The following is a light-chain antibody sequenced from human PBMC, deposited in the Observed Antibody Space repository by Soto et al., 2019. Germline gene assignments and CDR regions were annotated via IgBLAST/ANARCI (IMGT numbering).Light chain of an antibody. CDR3: SSYTSSSPLYV. Sequence: QSVLTQPASVSWSPGQSITISCTGTSSDVGGYNYVSWYQQHPGKAPKLMIYDVSNRPSGVSNRFSGSKSGNTASLTISGLQAEDEADYYCSSYTSSSPLYVFGTGTKVTVL. CDR1: SSDVGGYNY. CDR2: DVS. V-gene: IGLV2-14*01. J-gene: IGLJ1*01.